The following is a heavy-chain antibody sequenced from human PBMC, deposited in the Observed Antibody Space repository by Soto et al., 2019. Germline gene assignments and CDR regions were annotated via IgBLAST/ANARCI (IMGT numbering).Heavy chain of an antibody. Sequence: APVKVSCKASGGTFSSYAISWVRQAPGQGLEWMGGLIPIFGTANYAQKFQGRATITADKSTSTAYIEQSSLRSVDTALYYCARSLRDRDDIVVVVADTRFDY. CDR3: ARSLRDRDDIVVVVADTRFDY. D-gene: IGHD2-15*01. CDR1: GGTFSSYA. J-gene: IGHJ4*01. V-gene: IGHV1-69*06. CDR2: LIPIFGTA.